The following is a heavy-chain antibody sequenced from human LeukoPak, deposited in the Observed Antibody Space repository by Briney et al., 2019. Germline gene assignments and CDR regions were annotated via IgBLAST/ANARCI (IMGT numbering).Heavy chain of an antibody. CDR3: AREKKWELLRSFDI. CDR1: GGTFSSYA. J-gene: IGHJ3*02. CDR2: IIPIFGTA. D-gene: IGHD1-26*01. Sequence: GASVKVSCKASGGTFSSYAISRVRQAPGQGLEWMGGIIPIFGTANYAQKFQGRVTITADKSTSTAYMELSSLRSEDTAVYYCAREKKWELLRSFDIWGQGTMVTVSS. V-gene: IGHV1-69*06.